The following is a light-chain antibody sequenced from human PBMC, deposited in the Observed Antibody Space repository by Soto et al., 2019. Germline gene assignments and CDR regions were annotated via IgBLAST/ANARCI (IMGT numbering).Light chain of an antibody. CDR3: QQYNSYSPT. Sequence: DIQTTQSPSSLPASVGDRRTITCRASQGISRWLAWYQQKPGKAPKXXIYDASSLESGVPSRFSGSGSGTEFTLTISSLKPDDFATYYCQQYNSYSPTFGQGTKVDIK. V-gene: IGKV1-5*01. J-gene: IGKJ1*01. CDR1: QGISRW. CDR2: DAS.